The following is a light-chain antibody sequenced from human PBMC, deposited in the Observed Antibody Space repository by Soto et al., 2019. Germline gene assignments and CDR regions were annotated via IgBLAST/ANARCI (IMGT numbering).Light chain of an antibody. J-gene: IGKJ1*01. V-gene: IGKV1-39*01. CDR2: AAS. CDR1: QNIGNY. CDR3: QQSHTSPRT. Sequence: DIQMTQSPSSLCASIGDRVTIACRASQNIGNYLNWFQQKPGKAPKLLVYAASTLQSGVPSRFTGSGSGTDFSLTISSLQPEDFATYFCQQSHTSPRTFGPGTRVEI.